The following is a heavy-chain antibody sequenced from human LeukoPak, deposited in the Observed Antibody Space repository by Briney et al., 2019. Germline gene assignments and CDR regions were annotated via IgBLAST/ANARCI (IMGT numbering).Heavy chain of an antibody. D-gene: IGHD4-23*01. Sequence: GGSLRLSCAASGFTVSSNYMSWVRQAPGKGLEWVSVIYSGGSTYYADSVKGRFTISRDNSKNTLYLQMNSLRAEDTAVYYCARDLFGLTQPGVLDYWGQGTLVTVSS. CDR1: GFTVSSNY. V-gene: IGHV3-66*01. CDR2: IYSGGST. CDR3: ARDLFGLTQPGVLDY. J-gene: IGHJ4*02.